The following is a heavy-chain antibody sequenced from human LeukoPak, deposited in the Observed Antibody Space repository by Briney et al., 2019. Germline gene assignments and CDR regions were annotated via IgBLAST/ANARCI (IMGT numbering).Heavy chain of an antibody. Sequence: GASVKVSCKASGYTFTSYDINWVRQAPGQGLEWMGWINPNSGGTNYAQKFQGRVTMTRDTSISTAYMELSRLRSDDTAVYYCARPHCSGGSCYPFDYWGQGTLVTVSS. CDR2: INPNSGGT. V-gene: IGHV1-2*02. D-gene: IGHD2-15*01. CDR3: ARPHCSGGSCYPFDY. J-gene: IGHJ4*02. CDR1: GYTFTSYD.